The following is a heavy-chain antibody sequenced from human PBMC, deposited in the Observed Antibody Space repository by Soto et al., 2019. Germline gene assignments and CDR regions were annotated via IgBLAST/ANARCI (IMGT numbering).Heavy chain of an antibody. Sequence: PGGSLRLSCAASGFTFSSYGMHWVRQAPGKGLEWVAVISYDGSNKYYADSVKGRFTISRDNSKNTLYLQMNSLRAEDTAVYYCAKWGLVTMTYNGMDVWGQGTTVTAP. CDR2: ISYDGSNK. D-gene: IGHD3-22*01. V-gene: IGHV3-30*18. J-gene: IGHJ6*02. CDR3: AKWGLVTMTYNGMDV. CDR1: GFTFSSYG.